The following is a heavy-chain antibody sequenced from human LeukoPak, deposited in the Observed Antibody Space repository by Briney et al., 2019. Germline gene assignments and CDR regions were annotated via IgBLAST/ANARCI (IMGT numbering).Heavy chain of an antibody. V-gene: IGHV1-18*01. CDR2: ISAYNGNT. Sequence: ASVKVSCKAPGYTFTSYGISWVRQAPGQGLEWMGWISAYNGNTNYAQKLQGRVTMTTDTSTSTAYMELRSLRSDDTAVYYCARVWDYDSSGYYPDYWGQGTLVTVSS. D-gene: IGHD3-22*01. CDR1: GYTFTSYG. J-gene: IGHJ4*02. CDR3: ARVWDYDSSGYYPDY.